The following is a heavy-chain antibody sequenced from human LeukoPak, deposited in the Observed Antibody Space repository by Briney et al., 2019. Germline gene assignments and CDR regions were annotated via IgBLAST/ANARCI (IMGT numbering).Heavy chain of an antibody. V-gene: IGHV3-15*01. D-gene: IGHD5-12*01. CDR2: IKSKTDGGTT. CDR1: GFTFSNAW. J-gene: IGHJ4*02. CDR3: TTIGSRDIVATRREYFDY. Sequence: GSLRLSCAASGFTFSNAWMSWVRQAPGKGLEWVGRIKSKTDGGTTDYAAPVKGRFTISRDDSKNTLYLQMNSLKTEDTAVYYCTTIGSRDIVATRREYFDYWGQGTLVTVSS.